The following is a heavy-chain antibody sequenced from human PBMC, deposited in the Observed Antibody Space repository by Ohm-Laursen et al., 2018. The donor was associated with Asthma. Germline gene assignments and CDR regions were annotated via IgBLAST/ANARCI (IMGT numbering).Heavy chain of an antibody. V-gene: IGHV3-74*01. CDR1: GFTFSTYW. CDR2: INSDGSST. Sequence: SLRLSCTASGFTFSTYWMHWVRQAPEKGLVWVSRINSDGSSTSYADSVKGRFTISRDNAKNTLYLQMNSLRAEDTAVYYCARDYYGSGSYPRYWGQGTLVTVSS. D-gene: IGHD3-10*01. J-gene: IGHJ4*02. CDR3: ARDYYGSGSYPRY.